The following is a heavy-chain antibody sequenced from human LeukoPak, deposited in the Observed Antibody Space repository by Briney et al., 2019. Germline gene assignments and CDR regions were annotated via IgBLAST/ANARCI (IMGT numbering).Heavy chain of an antibody. J-gene: IGHJ4*02. CDR3: TRYNNDHFDY. CDR2: IAYDGSRA. D-gene: IGHD1-14*01. Sequence: GSLRLSCAGSGFTFGGYGMHWFRQTPGKGLEWVAVIAYDGSRAFYADCVKGRFTISRDNSKNTMSVQMDDLRAEDTAVYYCTRYNNDHFDYWGQGTLVTVSS. V-gene: IGHV3-33*01. CDR1: GFTFGGYG.